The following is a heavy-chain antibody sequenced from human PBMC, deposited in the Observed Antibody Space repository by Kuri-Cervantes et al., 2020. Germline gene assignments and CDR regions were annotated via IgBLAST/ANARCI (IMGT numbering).Heavy chain of an antibody. Sequence: SQTLSLTCAVYGGSFSGYYWSWIRQPPGKGLEWIGEIYHSGSTNYNPSLKSRVTISVDTSKNQFSLKLSSVTAADTAVYYCARGGRPAAYDYWGQGTLVTVSS. CDR3: ARGGRPAAYDY. J-gene: IGHJ4*02. V-gene: IGHV4-34*01. CDR2: IYHSGST. CDR1: GGSFSGYY. D-gene: IGHD2-2*01.